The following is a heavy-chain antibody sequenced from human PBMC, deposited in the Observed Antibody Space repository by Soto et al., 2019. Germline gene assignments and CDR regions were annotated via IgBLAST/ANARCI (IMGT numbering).Heavy chain of an antibody. Sequence: GASVKVSCKASGYTFMNYGISWVRQAPGQGLEWMGWINTYKGNTNYALSVKSRMTINPDTSRNQFSLQLSSVTPEDTAVYYCARLVGNSWLDYWGQGTLVTVSS. CDR2: INTYKGNT. V-gene: IGHV1-18*01. D-gene: IGHD6-13*01. CDR1: GYTFMNYG. CDR3: ARLVGNSWLDY. J-gene: IGHJ4*02.